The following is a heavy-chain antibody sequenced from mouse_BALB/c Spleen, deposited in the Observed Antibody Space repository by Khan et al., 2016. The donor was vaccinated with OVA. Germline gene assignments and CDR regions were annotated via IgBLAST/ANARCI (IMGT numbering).Heavy chain of an antibody. V-gene: IGHV2-2*01. CDR1: GFSLTTYG. D-gene: IGHD2-14*01. J-gene: IGHJ3*01. Sequence: QGELKQSGPGLVQPSQSLSITCTISGFSLTTYGVHWVRQSPGKGLEWLGMIRNGGNTDYNAAFISRLRINKNNSKRQVCIKMDSLQADDTAVYYCARNSYMYDFTYWGQGTRVTVSA. CDR2: IRNGGNT. CDR3: ARNSYMYDFTY.